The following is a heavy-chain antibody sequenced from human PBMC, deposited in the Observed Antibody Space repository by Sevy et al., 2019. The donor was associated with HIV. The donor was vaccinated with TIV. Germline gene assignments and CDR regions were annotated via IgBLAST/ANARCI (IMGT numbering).Heavy chain of an antibody. CDR2: INHSGST. Sequence: SETLSLTCAVYGGSFSGHYWSWIRQPPGKGLEWIGEINHSGSTNYNPSLKSRVTISVDTSKNQFSLKLGSVTAADTAVYYCARGGAEAARPSGFDYWGQGTLVTVSS. D-gene: IGHD6-6*01. V-gene: IGHV4-34*01. CDR1: GGSFSGHY. CDR3: ARGGAEAARPSGFDY. J-gene: IGHJ4*02.